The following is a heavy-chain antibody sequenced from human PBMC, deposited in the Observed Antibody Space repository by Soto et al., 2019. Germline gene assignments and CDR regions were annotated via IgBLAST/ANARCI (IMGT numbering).Heavy chain of an antibody. V-gene: IGHV4-31*11. D-gene: IGHD4-17*01. CDR1: GHSSGAACY. Sequence: PADTLSLSGGVCGHSSGAACYWSWLRQHPWKGLDYIGYIIYTGSTNFNPSLKSRVSMSIDTSKKQFSLRLSSVDAADTAVYYCARVPRPNYGFASRSAQHYWGHRTLVT. J-gene: IGHJ4*01. CDR2: IIYTGST. CDR3: ARVPRPNYGFASRSAQHY.